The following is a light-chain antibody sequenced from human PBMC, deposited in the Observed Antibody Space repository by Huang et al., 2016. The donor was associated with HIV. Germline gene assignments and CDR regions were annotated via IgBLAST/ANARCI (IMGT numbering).Light chain of an antibody. V-gene: IGKV1-5*03. CDR2: KAS. J-gene: IGKJ1*01. CDR3: QQYSSYSWT. Sequence: DIQMTQSPSTLSASVGDRVTITCRASRSISTWLAWYQQKPGKAPKLLIYKASSLESGVPSRFSGSGSGTEFTLTISSLQPDVIATYYCQQYSSYSWTFGQGTKVEIK. CDR1: RSISTW.